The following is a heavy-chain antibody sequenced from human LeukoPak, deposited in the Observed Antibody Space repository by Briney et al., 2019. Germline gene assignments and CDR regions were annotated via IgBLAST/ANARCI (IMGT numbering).Heavy chain of an antibody. Sequence: SETLSLTCTVSGGSISSYYWSWIRQPAGKGLEWIGRIYISGSTNYNPSLKSRLTISLDTSKNQLSLNQSPVTAADTAVYYCARQPRHGSGFIESWGQGTLVTVSS. CDR2: IYISGST. CDR1: GGSISSYY. CDR3: ARQPRHGSGFIES. D-gene: IGHD6-19*01. J-gene: IGHJ4*02. V-gene: IGHV4-4*07.